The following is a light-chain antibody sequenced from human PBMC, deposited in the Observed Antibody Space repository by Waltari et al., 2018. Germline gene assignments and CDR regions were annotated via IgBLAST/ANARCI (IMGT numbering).Light chain of an antibody. CDR3: CSYLGSNTWV. CDR2: GAN. V-gene: IGLV2-23*01. J-gene: IGLJ2*01. Sequence: QSALTQPASVSGSPGQSITISCTGTSSGVGNYDLVSWYQPHPGRAPKLIIYGANERPSGVSNRFSGSKSGIAASLTISGLQAEDEADYYCCSYLGSNTWVFGGGTKLTVL. CDR1: SSGVGNYDL.